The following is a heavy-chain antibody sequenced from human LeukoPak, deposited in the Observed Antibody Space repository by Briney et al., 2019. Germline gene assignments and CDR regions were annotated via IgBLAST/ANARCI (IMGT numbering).Heavy chain of an antibody. CDR2: IIPIFGTA. Sequence: SVKVSCKASGGTFSSYAISWVRQAPGQGLEWMGGIIPIFGTANYAQKFQGRVTITTDESTSTAYMELSSLRSEDTAVYYCARNVYCTNGVCYAAFDIWGQGTMVTVSS. J-gene: IGHJ3*02. CDR3: ARNVYCTNGVCYAAFDI. D-gene: IGHD2-8*01. CDR1: GGTFSSYA. V-gene: IGHV1-69*05.